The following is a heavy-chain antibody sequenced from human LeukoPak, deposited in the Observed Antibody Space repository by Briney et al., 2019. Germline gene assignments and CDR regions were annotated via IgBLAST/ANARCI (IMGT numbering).Heavy chain of an antibody. CDR2: ISSSSSYI. CDR3: ARFEGYMARGVAFDY. Sequence: GGSLRLSCAASGFTFSSYSMNWVRQAPGKGLEWVSSISSSSSYIYYADSVKGRFTISRDNAKNSLYLQMNSLRAEDTAVYYCARFEGYMARGVAFDYWGQGTLVTVSS. D-gene: IGHD3-10*01. J-gene: IGHJ4*02. V-gene: IGHV3-21*01. CDR1: GFTFSSYS.